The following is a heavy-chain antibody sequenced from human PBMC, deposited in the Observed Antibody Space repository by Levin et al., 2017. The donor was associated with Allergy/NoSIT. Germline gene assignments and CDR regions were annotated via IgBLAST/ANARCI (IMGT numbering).Heavy chain of an antibody. CDR3: AKKKDSSGTVGYFDY. CDR2: IRDGGGT. J-gene: IGHJ4*03. V-gene: IGHV3-23*01. CDR1: GFTFSIHA. D-gene: IGHD1-7*01. Sequence: GGSLRLSCAVSGFTFSIHAMSWVRQAPGKGLEWVSTIRDGGGTFYADSVKGRFTISRDDSKNTLYLHMNSLRAEDTAIYYCAKKKDSSGTVGYFDYWGQGTLVTVSS.